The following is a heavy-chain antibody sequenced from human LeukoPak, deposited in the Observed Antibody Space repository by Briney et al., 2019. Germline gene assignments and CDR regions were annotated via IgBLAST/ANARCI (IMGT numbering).Heavy chain of an antibody. D-gene: IGHD3-10*01. Sequence: GPLRLSCAASGFTFSNAWMSWVRQAPGKGLEWVGRIKSKTDGGTTDYAAPVKGGFTISRDDSKNTLYLQMNSLRTEDTAVYYCTTDYYGSGSYYLPGYWGQGTLVTVSS. CDR1: GFTFSNAW. J-gene: IGHJ4*02. CDR3: TTDYYGSGSYYLPGY. CDR2: IKSKTDGGTT. V-gene: IGHV3-15*01.